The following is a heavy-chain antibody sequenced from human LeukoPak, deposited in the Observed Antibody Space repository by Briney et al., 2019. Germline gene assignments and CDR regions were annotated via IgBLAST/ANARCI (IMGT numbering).Heavy chain of an antibody. CDR2: TNEHETEK. CDR1: GFSFSTYW. CDR3: ARDSSGWYGGYFDY. V-gene: IGHV3-7*01. D-gene: IGHD6-19*01. J-gene: IGHJ4*02. Sequence: GGSLRLSCEVSGFSFSTYWMSWVRQAPGKGLEWVGQTNEHETEKYYGDAVRGRFTIYRDNAKNSLYLQMNSLRAEDTAVYYCARDSSGWYGGYFDYWGQGTLVTVSS.